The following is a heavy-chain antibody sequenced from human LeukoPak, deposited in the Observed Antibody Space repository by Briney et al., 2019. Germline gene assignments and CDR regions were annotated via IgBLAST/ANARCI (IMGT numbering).Heavy chain of an antibody. Sequence: SETLSLTCTVSGGSISSSSYYWGWIRQPSGKGLEWIGSIYYSGSTYYNPSLKSRVTISVDTSKNQFSLKLSSVTAADTAVYYCARDIVATISGDYWGQGTLVTVSS. D-gene: IGHD5-12*01. V-gene: IGHV4-39*01. J-gene: IGHJ4*02. CDR2: IYYSGST. CDR3: ARDIVATISGDY. CDR1: GGSISSSSYY.